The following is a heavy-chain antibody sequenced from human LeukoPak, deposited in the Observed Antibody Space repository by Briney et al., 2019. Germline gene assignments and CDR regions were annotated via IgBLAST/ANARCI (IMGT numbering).Heavy chain of an antibody. V-gene: IGHV4-34*01. CDR2: INHSGST. J-gene: IGHJ6*02. CDR1: GGSFSGYY. D-gene: IGHD2-2*03. Sequence: SETLSLTCAVYGGSFSGYYWSWIRQPPGKGLEWIGEINHSGSTNYNPSLKSRVTISVDTSKNQFSLRLSSVTAADTAVYYCARGSGYCSSTSCTWNYYYGMDVWGQGTTVTVSS. CDR3: ARGSGYCSSTSCTWNYYYGMDV.